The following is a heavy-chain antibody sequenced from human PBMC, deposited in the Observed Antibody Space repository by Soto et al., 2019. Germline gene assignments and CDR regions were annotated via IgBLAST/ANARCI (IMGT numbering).Heavy chain of an antibody. CDR1: GGSISSGGYY. Sequence: QVQLQESGPGLVKPSQTLSLTCTVSGGSISSGGYYWSWIRQHPGKVLEWIGYIYYSGSTYYNPSLKSRVTISVDTSKNQFALKLSSVTAADTAVYYCARGGRRSPGMDVWGQGTTVTVSS. V-gene: IGHV4-31*03. CDR3: ARGGRRSPGMDV. J-gene: IGHJ6*02. CDR2: IYYSGST.